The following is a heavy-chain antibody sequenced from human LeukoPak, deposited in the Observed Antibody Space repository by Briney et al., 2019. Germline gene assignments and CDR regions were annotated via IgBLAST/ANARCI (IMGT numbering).Heavy chain of an antibody. D-gene: IGHD2-2*01. CDR1: VGSISSGGYS. CDR3: ARARVGQLDY. J-gene: IGHJ4*02. Sequence: SQTLSLTCTVSVGSISSGGYSWSWISQHPGKGLEWIGYIYYSGSTYYNPSLKSRVTISVDTSKNQFCLKLSSVTAADTAVYYCARARVGQLDYWGQGTLVTVSS. CDR2: IYYSGST. V-gene: IGHV4-31*03.